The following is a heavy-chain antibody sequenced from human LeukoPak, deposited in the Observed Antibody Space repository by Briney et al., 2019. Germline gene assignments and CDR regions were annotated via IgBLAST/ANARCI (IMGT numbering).Heavy chain of an antibody. J-gene: IGHJ4*02. CDR1: GFTLTNHG. CDR3: AKGTYSSIWYRGFDY. D-gene: IGHD6-13*01. Sequence: PGGSLRLSCAVSGFTLTNHGVSWVRQAPGKGLEWVSIITGTGGKYYGDSVKGRFVLSRDNFKNTVYMQMSSLRAEDTAVYYCAKGTYSSIWYRGFDYWGQGTLVTVSS. V-gene: IGHV3-23*01. CDR2: ITGTGGK.